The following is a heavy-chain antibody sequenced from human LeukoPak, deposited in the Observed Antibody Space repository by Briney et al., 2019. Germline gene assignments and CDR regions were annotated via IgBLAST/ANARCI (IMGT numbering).Heavy chain of an antibody. J-gene: IGHJ4*02. CDR1: GYSISSGYC. CDR2: IYHSGST. Sequence: SETLSLTCAVSGYSISSGYCWGWIRQPPGKGLEWIGSIYHSGSTYYNPSLKSRVTISVDTSKNQFSLKLSSVTAADTAVYYCARSSQATVTRRGFDYWGQGTLVTVSS. D-gene: IGHD4-11*01. CDR3: ARSSQATVTRRGFDY. V-gene: IGHV4-38-2*01.